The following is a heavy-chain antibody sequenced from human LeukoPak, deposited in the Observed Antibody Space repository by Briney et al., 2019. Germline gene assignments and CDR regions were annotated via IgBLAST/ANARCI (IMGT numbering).Heavy chain of an antibody. CDR1: SGSISSFY. Sequence: SETLSRTCTVSSGSISSFYWSWLRQTPGKGLEWIGYIYYTGSTDYNPSLKSRVTISIDTSENQISLKLTSVTAADTAMYYCARELYSGSDYWGQGTLATVSS. V-gene: IGHV4-59*01. J-gene: IGHJ4*02. D-gene: IGHD5-12*01. CDR3: ARELYSGSDY. CDR2: IYYTGST.